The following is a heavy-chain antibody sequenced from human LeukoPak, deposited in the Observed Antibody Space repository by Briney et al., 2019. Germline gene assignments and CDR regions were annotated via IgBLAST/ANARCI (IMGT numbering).Heavy chain of an antibody. Sequence: GGSLRLSCAASGFTFSSYEMNWVRQAPGKGLEWVAVISYDGSNKYYADSVKGRFTISRDNSKNTLYLQMNSLRSDDTAVYYCARDLKRSRARWENLGLDPWGQGTLVTVSS. J-gene: IGHJ5*02. V-gene: IGHV3-30*04. CDR2: ISYDGSNK. CDR1: GFTFSSYE. D-gene: IGHD3-16*01. CDR3: ARDLKRSRARWENLGLDP.